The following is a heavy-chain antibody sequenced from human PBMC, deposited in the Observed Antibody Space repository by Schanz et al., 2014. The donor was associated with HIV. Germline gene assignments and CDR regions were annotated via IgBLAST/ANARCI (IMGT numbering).Heavy chain of an antibody. CDR1: RFTFSDYH. CDR2: ISSSGSTI. Sequence: VQLVESGGGLIQPGGSLRLSCAASRFTFSDYHMNWIRQAPGKGLEWVSYISSSGSTIYYADSVKGRFTISRDNAKNSLYLQMNSLRAEDTATYYCTREGNYYGGSVPGHWGQGALVSVSS. V-gene: IGHV3-11*01. CDR3: TREGNYYGGSVPGH. D-gene: IGHD2-21*01. J-gene: IGHJ4*02.